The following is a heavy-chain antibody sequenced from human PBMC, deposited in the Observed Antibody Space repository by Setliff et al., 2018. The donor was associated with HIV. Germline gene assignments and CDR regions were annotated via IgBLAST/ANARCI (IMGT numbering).Heavy chain of an antibody. V-gene: IGHV1-2*06. J-gene: IGHJ3*02. CDR3: ARGTRVGANDAFDI. CDR1: GYTLTGYY. Sequence: ASVKVSCKASGYTLTGYYMHWVRQAPGQGLEWMGRINPNSGGTNYAQKCQGRVTMTRDTSISKAYMELSRLRSDDTAVYYCARGTRVGANDAFDIWGQGTMVTVS. D-gene: IGHD1-26*01. CDR2: INPNSGGT.